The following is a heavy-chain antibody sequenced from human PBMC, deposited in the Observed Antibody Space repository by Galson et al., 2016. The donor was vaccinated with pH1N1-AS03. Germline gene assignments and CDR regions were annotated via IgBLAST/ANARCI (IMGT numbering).Heavy chain of an antibody. CDR3: AREKINVGADYYGMDV. CDR2: ISNSGATV. CDR1: GFTFSNYE. J-gene: IGHJ6*02. V-gene: IGHV3-48*03. D-gene: IGHD1-26*01. Sequence: SCAASGFTFSNYEMNWVRQAPGKGLEWVSYISNSGATVHYADSVKGRFTISRDNSKNTLYLQVNSLRAEDTAVYYCAREKINVGADYYGMDVWGRGTLVTVSS.